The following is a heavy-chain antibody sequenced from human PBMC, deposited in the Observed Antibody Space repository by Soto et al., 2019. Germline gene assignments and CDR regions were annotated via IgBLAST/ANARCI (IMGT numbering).Heavy chain of an antibody. CDR1: GFTFSSYA. Sequence: GESLKISCAASGFTFSSYAMSWVRQAPGKGLEWVSAISGSGGSTYYADSVKGRFTISRDNSKNTLYLQMNSLRAEDTAVYYCANLPAASGYSSSWGAFDIWGQGTMVTVSS. V-gene: IGHV3-23*01. J-gene: IGHJ3*02. D-gene: IGHD6-13*01. CDR2: ISGSGGST. CDR3: ANLPAASGYSSSWGAFDI.